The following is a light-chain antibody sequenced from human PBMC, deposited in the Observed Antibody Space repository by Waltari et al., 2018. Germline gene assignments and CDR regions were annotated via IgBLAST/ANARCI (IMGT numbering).Light chain of an antibody. CDR2: DVR. V-gene: IGLV2-14*03. Sequence: QSALTHPASVSGSPGQSITIPCTGSPSDGADYKFFPWYQQHPGIAPKLLIYDVRHRPSGVSPRFSGSKSANTAALTISGLQADDEADYYCSSFTSSTSGIFGGGTKVTV. CDR1: PSDGADYKF. CDR3: SSFTSSTSGI. J-gene: IGLJ2*01.